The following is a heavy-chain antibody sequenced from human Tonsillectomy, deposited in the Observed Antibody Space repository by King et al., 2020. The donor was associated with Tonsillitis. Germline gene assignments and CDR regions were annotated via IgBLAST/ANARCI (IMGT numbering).Heavy chain of an antibody. D-gene: IGHD2-15*01. CDR3: ARLRSGSDY. CDR2: ISNDGTKE. V-gene: IGHV3-30*04. Sequence: VQLVESGGGVVQPGKSLRLSCTASGFTFSYCAMHWVRQAPGKGLEWVALISNDGTKEYYADSVKGRFTISRANSKNTLFLQMNSLRTEDTALYYCARLRSGSDYWGQGTLVTVSS. J-gene: IGHJ4*02. CDR1: GFTFSYCA.